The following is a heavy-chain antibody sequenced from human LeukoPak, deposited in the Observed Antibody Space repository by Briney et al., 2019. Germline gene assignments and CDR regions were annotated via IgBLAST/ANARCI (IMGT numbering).Heavy chain of an antibody. CDR3: AGEKQSGSDAFDI. Sequence: SETLSLTCTVSGYSISSGYYWGWIRQPPGKGLEWIGSIYHSGSTYYNPSLKSRVTISVDTSKNQFSLKLSSVTAADTAVYYCAGEKQSGSDAFDIWGQGTMVTVSS. J-gene: IGHJ3*02. CDR1: GYSISSGYY. V-gene: IGHV4-38-2*02. CDR2: IYHSGST. D-gene: IGHD1-26*01.